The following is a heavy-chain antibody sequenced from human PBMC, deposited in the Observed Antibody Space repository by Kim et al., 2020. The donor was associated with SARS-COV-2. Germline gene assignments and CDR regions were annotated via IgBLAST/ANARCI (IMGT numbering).Heavy chain of an antibody. Sequence: SETLSLTCAVYGGSFSGYYWNWIRQPPGKGLEWIGEINHSGSTSYNPSLKSRVTISVDTSKNQFSLKLTSVTAADTAMYFCARDKLGDFRSAIHHWSQGTLVTVSS. V-gene: IGHV4-34*01. CDR2: INHSGST. D-gene: IGHD3-3*01. CDR3: ARDKLGDFRSAIHH. CDR1: GGSFSGYY. J-gene: IGHJ1*01.